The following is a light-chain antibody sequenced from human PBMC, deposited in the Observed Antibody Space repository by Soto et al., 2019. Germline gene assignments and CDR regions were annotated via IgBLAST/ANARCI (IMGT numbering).Light chain of an antibody. CDR2: ISD. CDR1: SSNIGSNT. Sequence: QSVLTQPPSASGTPGQRVTLSCSGSSSNIGSNTVNWFQQLPGTAPKLLIYISDKRPSGVPDRFSGSKSGTSASLAISGLQSEDEAYYCCAAWDDSLNGHVFGTGTKITVL. V-gene: IGLV1-44*01. CDR3: AAWDDSLNGHV. J-gene: IGLJ1*01.